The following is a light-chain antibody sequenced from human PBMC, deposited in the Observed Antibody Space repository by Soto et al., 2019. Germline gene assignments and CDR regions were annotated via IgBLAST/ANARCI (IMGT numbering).Light chain of an antibody. V-gene: IGKV1-5*01. CDR2: DAS. J-gene: IGKJ1*01. CDR1: QSISTW. CDR3: QQYDSYSRT. Sequence: DIQMTQSPSTLSASVGDRVTITCRASQSISTWLAWYQHKPGRAPRLLICDASSLEGGVPSRFSGSGSGTEFTLTISGLQPDDFGTYYCQQYDSYSRTFGQGTKVEIK.